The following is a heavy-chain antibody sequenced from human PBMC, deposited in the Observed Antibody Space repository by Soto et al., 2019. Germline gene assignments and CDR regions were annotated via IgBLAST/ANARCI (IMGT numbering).Heavy chain of an antibody. CDR2: VSGSSSYI. CDR1: GFNFRNFN. CDR3: ARDLRGHYGP. V-gene: IGHV3-21*06. D-gene: IGHD4-17*01. Sequence: GGSLRLSCEGSGFNFRNFNMIWVRQAPGKELEWVSSVSGSSSYIYYADSVKGRFTVSRDNANNLVFLQMNGLRPEDTAMYYCARDLRGHYGPWGQGTMVTVSS. J-gene: IGHJ3*01.